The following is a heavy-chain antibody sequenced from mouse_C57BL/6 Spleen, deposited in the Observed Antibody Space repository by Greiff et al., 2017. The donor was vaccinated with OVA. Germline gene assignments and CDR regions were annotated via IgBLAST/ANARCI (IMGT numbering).Heavy chain of an antibody. D-gene: IGHD3-2*02. V-gene: IGHV2-2*01. CDR3: ARKAGQLRLRSAMDY. Sequence: QVQLKESGPGLVQPSQSLSITCTVSGFSLTSYGVHWVRQSPGKGLEWLGVIWSGGSTDYNAAFISRLSISKDNSKSQVFFKMNSLQADDTAIYYCARKAGQLRLRSAMDYWGQGTSVTVSS. CDR2: IWSGGST. CDR1: GFSLTSYG. J-gene: IGHJ4*01.